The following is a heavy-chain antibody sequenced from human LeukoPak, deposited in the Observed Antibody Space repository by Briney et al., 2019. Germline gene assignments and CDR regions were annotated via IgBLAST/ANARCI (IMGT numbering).Heavy chain of an antibody. CDR1: GGSFSGYY. J-gene: IGHJ2*01. CDR3: ASIAARSDWYFDL. D-gene: IGHD6-6*01. V-gene: IGHV4-34*01. Sequence: SETLSLTCAVYGGSFSGYYWSWIRQPPGKGLEWIGEINHSGSTNYNPSLKSRVTISVDTSKNQFSLKLSSVTAGDTAVYYCASIAARSDWYFDLWGRGTLVTVSS. CDR2: INHSGST.